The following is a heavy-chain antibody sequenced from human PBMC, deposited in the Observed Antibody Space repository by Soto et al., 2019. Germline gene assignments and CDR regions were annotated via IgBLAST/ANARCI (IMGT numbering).Heavy chain of an antibody. J-gene: IGHJ3*02. CDR1: GYTITSYY. CDR2: INPSGGST. Sequence: QVQLVQSGAEVKKPGASVKVSCKASGYTITSYYMHWVRQAPGQGLEWMGIINPSGGSTSYAQKFQGRVTMTRDTSTSPVYMDLSSLRSEDTAVYYCASSCSGGSCYSVGAFDIWGQGTMVTVSS. D-gene: IGHD2-15*01. V-gene: IGHV1-46*03. CDR3: ASSCSGGSCYSVGAFDI.